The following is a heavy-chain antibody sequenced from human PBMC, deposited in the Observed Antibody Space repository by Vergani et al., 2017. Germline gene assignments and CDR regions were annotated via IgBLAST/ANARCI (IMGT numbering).Heavy chain of an antibody. V-gene: IGHV1-46*03. D-gene: IGHD3-9*01. J-gene: IGHJ4*02. CDR3: ASGDYGILTGYRY. Sequence: QVQVVQCGAEVKKSGASVKVSCKTSGYTFSNYYMQWVRPAPGQVLEWMGIINPSGGHTNYAQKFQGSDTMTRDTATGTVYMELSSLRSEDTALYYCASGDYGILTGYRYWGEGTLVTVSA. CDR2: INPSGGHT. CDR1: GYTFSNYY.